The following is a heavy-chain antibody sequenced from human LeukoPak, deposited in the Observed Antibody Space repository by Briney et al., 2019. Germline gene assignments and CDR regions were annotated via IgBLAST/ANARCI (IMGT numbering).Heavy chain of an antibody. V-gene: IGHV1-8*03. CDR1: GYTFTSYD. Sequence: AASVKVSCKASGYTFTSYDINWVRQATGQGLEWMGWMNHNSGNTGYAQKFQGRVTITRNTSISTAYMELSSLRSEDTAVYYCARADVVVVVPAASYYYYYMDVWGKGTTVTVSS. J-gene: IGHJ6*03. CDR3: ARADVVVVVPAASYYYYYMDV. CDR2: MNHNSGNT. D-gene: IGHD2-2*01.